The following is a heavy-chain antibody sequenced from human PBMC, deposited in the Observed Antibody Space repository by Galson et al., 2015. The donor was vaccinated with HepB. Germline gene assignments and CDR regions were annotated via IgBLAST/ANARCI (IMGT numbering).Heavy chain of an antibody. D-gene: IGHD3-16*01. CDR3: VREGGYDYFWGTYSGAYFES. CDR2: ITRTSNSI. J-gene: IGHJ4*02. V-gene: IGHV3-21*06. CDR1: GFTVSRIY. Sequence: SLRLSCAASGFTVSRIYMSWVRQAPGKGLEWVSSITRTSNSINYADSVKGRFTVSRDNSKNFLYLQMSSLRVEDTAVYYCVREGGYDYFWGTYSGAYFESWGQGARVTVS.